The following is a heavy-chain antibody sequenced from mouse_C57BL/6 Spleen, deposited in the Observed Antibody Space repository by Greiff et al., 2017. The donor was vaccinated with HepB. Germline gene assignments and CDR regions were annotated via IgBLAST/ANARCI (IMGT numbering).Heavy chain of an antibody. Sequence: EVNVVESGEGLVKPGGSLKLSCAASGFTFSSYAMSWVRQTPEKRLEWVAYISSGGDYIYYADTVKGRFTISRDNARNTLYLQMSSLKSEDTAMYYCTRGTVEKEFDYWGQGTTLTVSS. CDR2: ISSGGDYI. CDR1: GFTFSSYA. D-gene: IGHD1-1*01. CDR3: TRGTVEKEFDY. V-gene: IGHV5-9-1*02. J-gene: IGHJ2*01.